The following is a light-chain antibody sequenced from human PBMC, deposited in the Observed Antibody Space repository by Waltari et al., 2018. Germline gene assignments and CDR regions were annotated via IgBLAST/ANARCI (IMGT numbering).Light chain of an antibody. J-gene: IGKJ3*01. V-gene: IGKV1-39*01. CDR2: DAS. Sequence: DIQMTQSPSSLSASVGDRVTITCRASQSISRNLNWDQQKPGKAPKLLIHDASTLHSGFPSRTSGSGSGTDFTLTITSLQPEDFATYYCQHSYTVPITFGPGTKVEIK. CDR3: QHSYTVPIT. CDR1: QSISRN.